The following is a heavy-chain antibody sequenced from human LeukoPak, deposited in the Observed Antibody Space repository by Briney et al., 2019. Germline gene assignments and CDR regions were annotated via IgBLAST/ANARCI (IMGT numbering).Heavy chain of an antibody. V-gene: IGHV1-46*01. J-gene: IGHJ4*02. Sequence: GASVKVSCKAFGYTFTGYWMHWVRQAPGQGPEWMGVISPSGGSTIYAQKFKGRVTLTRDMSTSTDYLELSSLRSEDTAVYYCARDTPSYGDYTFDYWGQGTLVTVSS. CDR3: ARDTPSYGDYTFDY. CDR2: ISPSGGST. CDR1: GYTFTGYW. D-gene: IGHD4-17*01.